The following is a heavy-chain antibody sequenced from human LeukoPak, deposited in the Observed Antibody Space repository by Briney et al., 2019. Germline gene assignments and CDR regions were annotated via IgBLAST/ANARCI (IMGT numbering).Heavy chain of an antibody. Sequence: PGGSLRLSCVVSGFTFSSNYMSWVRRAPGKGLEWVGRIKSKTDGGTTDYAAPVEGRFTISRDDSKNTLYLQMSSLKTEDTAVYYCSTEAYTSTCYFDYWGQGTLVTVSS. CDR2: IKSKTDGGTT. V-gene: IGHV3-15*01. CDR3: STEAYTSTCYFDY. J-gene: IGHJ4*02. CDR1: GFTFSSNY. D-gene: IGHD6-13*01.